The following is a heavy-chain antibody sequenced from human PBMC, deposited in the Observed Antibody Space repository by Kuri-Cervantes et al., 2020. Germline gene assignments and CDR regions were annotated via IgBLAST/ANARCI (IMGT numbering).Heavy chain of an antibody. J-gene: IGHJ6*03. CDR2: ISWDGGST. CDR3: ARDHVEMATTGDYYYMDV. Sequence: GESLKISCAASGFTFDDYAMHWVRQAPGKGLEWVSLISWDGGSTYYADSVKGRFTISRDNAKNSLYLQMNSLRAEDTAVYYCARDHVEMATTGDYYYMDVWGKGTTVTVSS. V-gene: IGHV3-43D*04. CDR1: GFTFDDYA. D-gene: IGHD5-24*01.